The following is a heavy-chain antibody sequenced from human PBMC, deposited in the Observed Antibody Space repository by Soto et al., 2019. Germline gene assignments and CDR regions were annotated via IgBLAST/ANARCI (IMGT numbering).Heavy chain of an antibody. V-gene: IGHV5-51*01. CDR2: IYPGDSDT. J-gene: IGHJ6*02. D-gene: IGHD6-13*01. CDR1: GYSFNNYW. CDR3: ARHIPGLAAVAFYHGMDV. Sequence: PGASLKISWKGSGYSFNNYWLGWVRQTPGKGLEWMGIIYPGDSDTRYSPSFQGQVSISADKSVSTAYLQWSSLKASDTAMYYGARHIPGLAAVAFYHGMDVWGQGTTVTVSS.